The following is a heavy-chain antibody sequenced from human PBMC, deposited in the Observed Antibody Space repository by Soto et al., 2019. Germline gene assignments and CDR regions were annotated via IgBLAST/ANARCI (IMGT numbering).Heavy chain of an antibody. J-gene: IGHJ5*02. V-gene: IGHV4-39*07. D-gene: IGHD6-13*01. CDR1: GGSISGSYYY. CDR2: VFYTGFT. CDR3: AALAAAGTALNWFDP. Sequence: SETLSLTCAVSGGSISGSYYYWGWLRQSPGKGPEWIGSVFYTGFTSYNPSLKSRVTISVDTSKNQFSLKLSSVTAADTAVYYCAALAAAGTALNWFDPWGQGTLVTVSS.